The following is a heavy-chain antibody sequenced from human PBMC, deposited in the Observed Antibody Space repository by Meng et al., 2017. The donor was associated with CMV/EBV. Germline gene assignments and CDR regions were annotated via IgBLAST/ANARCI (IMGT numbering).Heavy chain of an antibody. CDR2: ISSSGSTI. J-gene: IGHJ6*02. Sequence: LKISCAASGFTFSDYYMSWIRQAPGKGLEWVSYISSSGSTIYYADSVKGRFTISRDNAKNSLYLQMNSLRAEDTAVYYCARENYCSSTSCPDYYYGMDVWGQGTTVTVSS. V-gene: IGHV3-11*04. D-gene: IGHD2-2*01. CDR3: ARENYCSSTSCPDYYYGMDV. CDR1: GFTFSDYY.